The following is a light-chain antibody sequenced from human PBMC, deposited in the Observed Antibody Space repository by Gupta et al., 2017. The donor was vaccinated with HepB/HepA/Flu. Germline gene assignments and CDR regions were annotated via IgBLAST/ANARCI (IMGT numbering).Light chain of an antibody. CDR3: AAWDDSLSGGV. J-gene: IGLJ2*01. CDR1: NPNIGNNN. Sequence: QSVLTQPPSASGTPGQRVTISCSGSNPNIGNNNVYWYQQLPGTAPKLLIYRNNQRPSGVPDRFSGSKSGTSASLAISGLQSEDEADDYCAAWDDSLSGGVFGGGTKLTVL. CDR2: RNN. V-gene: IGLV1-47*01.